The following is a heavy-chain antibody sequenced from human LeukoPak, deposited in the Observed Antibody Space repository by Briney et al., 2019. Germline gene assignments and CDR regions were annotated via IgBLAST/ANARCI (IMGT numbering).Heavy chain of an antibody. CDR1: GYSISSGYY. D-gene: IGHD1-20*01. V-gene: IGHV4-38-2*02. Sequence: SETLSLTCTVSGYSISSGYYWGWIRQPPGKGLEWIGSIYHSGSTYYNPSLKSRVTISVDTSKNQFSLKLSSVTAADTAVYYCARGHNWNDGYYFDYWGQGTLVTVSS. CDR2: IYHSGST. CDR3: ARGHNWNDGYYFDY. J-gene: IGHJ4*02.